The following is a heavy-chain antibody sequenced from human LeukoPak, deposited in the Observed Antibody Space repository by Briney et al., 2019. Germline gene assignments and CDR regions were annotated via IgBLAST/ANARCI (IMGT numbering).Heavy chain of an antibody. CDR2: ISGSGGST. V-gene: IGHV3-23*01. Sequence: GGSLRLSCAASGFTFSSYATSWVRQAPGKGLEWVSAISGSGGSTYYADSVKGRFTISRDNSKNTLYLQMNSLRAEDTAVYYCAKAVGCSGGSCYYQGGNYYYYGMDVWGQGTTVTVSS. CDR1: GFTFSSYA. D-gene: IGHD2-15*01. J-gene: IGHJ6*02. CDR3: AKAVGCSGGSCYYQGGNYYYYGMDV.